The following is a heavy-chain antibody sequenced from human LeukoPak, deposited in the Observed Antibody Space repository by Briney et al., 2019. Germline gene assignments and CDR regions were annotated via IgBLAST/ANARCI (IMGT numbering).Heavy chain of an antibody. J-gene: IGHJ4*02. V-gene: IGHV3-30*02. D-gene: IGHD2-8*01. CDR2: IRYDGSNK. CDR3: ARGPTNGQAFDY. Sequence: PGGSLRLSCAASGFTFNSYGMYWVRQAPGKGLEWVAFIRYDGSNKYYADSVRGRFTISRDNAKNSVYLQMDSLRAEDTAVYYCARGPTNGQAFDYWGQGTLVSVSS. CDR1: GFTFNSYG.